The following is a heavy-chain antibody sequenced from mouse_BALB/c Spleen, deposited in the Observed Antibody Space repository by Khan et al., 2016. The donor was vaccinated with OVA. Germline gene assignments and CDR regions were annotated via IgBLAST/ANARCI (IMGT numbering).Heavy chain of an antibody. J-gene: IGHJ3*01. CDR3: ARRGLYGIFAY. D-gene: IGHD2-1*01. Sequence: QVQLKQSGAEVAKPGASVKMSCKASGYTFTAYWIHWVKQRPGQGLEWIGYIDPSTSYTEYNQKFKDKATLTTDKSSSTAYMQLSSLTSEDSAVYYWARRGLYGIFAYWGKGTLGTGSA. CDR1: GYTFTAYW. CDR2: IDPSTSYT. V-gene: IGHV1-7*01.